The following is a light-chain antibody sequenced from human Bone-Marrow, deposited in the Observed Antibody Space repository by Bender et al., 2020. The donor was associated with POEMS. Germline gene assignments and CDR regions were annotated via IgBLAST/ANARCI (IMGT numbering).Light chain of an antibody. CDR2: EVS. CDR1: SSDVGNYIF. CDR3: SSYTTSISWV. J-gene: IGLJ3*02. Sequence: QSALTQPASVSGSPGQSITITCTGTSSDVGNYIFVSWYQQRPGKVPKLLIYEVSKRPSGVSNRFSGSKSANTASLTISGLQPEDEAEYYCSSYTTSISWVFGGGTKVAVL. V-gene: IGLV2-14*02.